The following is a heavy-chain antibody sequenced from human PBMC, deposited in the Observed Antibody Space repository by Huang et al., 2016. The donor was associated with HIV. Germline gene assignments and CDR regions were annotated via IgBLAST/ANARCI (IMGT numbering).Heavy chain of an antibody. Sequence: QVQVVQSGSELKKPGASVKISCKASGYIFSDYAMNWVRQAPGQGLEGMGWIKTKTAKSTYARGFTGRFGFFFDTSVNTAYLEINSLKTEDTAVYYCARDVREVRDFSVNYSWFDPWGQGTLVAVSS. V-gene: IGHV7-4-1*02. J-gene: IGHJ5*02. CDR2: IKTKTAKS. CDR1: GYIFSDYA. CDR3: ARDVREVRDFSVNYSWFDP. D-gene: IGHD4-17*01.